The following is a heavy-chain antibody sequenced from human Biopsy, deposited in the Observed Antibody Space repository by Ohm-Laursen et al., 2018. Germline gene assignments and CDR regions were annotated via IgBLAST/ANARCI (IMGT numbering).Heavy chain of an antibody. Sequence: SVKVSCKASGYTFTSYGISWVRQAPGQGLEWMGWINTENGNTIYAQNLQGRVTMTADTSTSTAYMEVTSLRSDDAAVYYCATKLTGYFHHWGQGTLVIVSS. CDR2: INTENGNT. J-gene: IGHJ1*01. V-gene: IGHV1-18*01. D-gene: IGHD3-9*01. CDR3: ATKLTGYFHH. CDR1: GYTFTSYG.